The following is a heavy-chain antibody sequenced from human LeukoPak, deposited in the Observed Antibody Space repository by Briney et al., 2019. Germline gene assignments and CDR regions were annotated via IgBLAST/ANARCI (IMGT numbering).Heavy chain of an antibody. CDR1: GGSISSYY. CDR2: IYTSGST. V-gene: IGHV4-4*07. J-gene: IGHJ4*02. Sequence: PSETLSLTCTVSGGSISSYYWSWIRQPAGKGLEWIGRIYTSGSTNYNPSLKSRLTMSVDTSKNLFSLKLSSVTAADTAVYYCARGSMEYSGYNPFDYWGQGTLVTVSS. CDR3: ARGSMEYSGYNPFDY. D-gene: IGHD5-12*01.